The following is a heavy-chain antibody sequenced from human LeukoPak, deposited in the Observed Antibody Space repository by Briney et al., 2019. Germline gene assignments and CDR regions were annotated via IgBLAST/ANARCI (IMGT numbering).Heavy chain of an antibody. CDR3: ARDSRPTVTTSGMDV. CDR2: ISYDGSNK. D-gene: IGHD4-17*01. CDR1: GFTFSGYA. V-gene: IGHV3-30-3*01. Sequence: GGSLRLSCAASGFTFSGYAMHWVRQAPGKGLEWVAVISYDGSNKYYADSVKGRFTISRDNSKNTLYLQMNSQRAEDTAVYYCARDSRPTVTTSGMDVWGQGTTVTVSS. J-gene: IGHJ6*02.